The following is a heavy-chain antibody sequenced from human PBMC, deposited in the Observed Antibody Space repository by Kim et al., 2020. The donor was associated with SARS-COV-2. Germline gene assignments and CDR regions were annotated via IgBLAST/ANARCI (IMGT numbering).Heavy chain of an antibody. V-gene: IGHV3-43*02. CDR2: ISGDGGST. CDR3: AKDSDFWSGSRNWFDP. Sequence: GGSLRLSCAASGFTFDDYAMHWVRQAPGKGLEWVSLISGDGGSTYYADSVKGRFTISRDNSKNSLYLQMNSLRTEDTALYYCAKDSDFWSGSRNWFDPWGQGTLVTVSS. CDR1: GFTFDDYA. D-gene: IGHD3-3*01. J-gene: IGHJ5*02.